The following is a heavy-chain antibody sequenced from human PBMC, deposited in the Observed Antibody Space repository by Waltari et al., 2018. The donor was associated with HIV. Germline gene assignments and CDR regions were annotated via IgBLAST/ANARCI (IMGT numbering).Heavy chain of an antibody. CDR2: LNPESGNT. Sequence: QVQLVQSGTEVKKPGASVKVSCKASGYTFTGYDMNWVRQATGQGLEWMGWLNPESGNTAHAHKFQGRVTMTRNTSIRTAYMELTSLRSEDTAVYYCARGPPNDLWPPQTRHMDVWGQGTTVTVSS. CDR1: GYTFTGYD. V-gene: IGHV1-8*01. J-gene: IGHJ6*02. CDR3: ARGPPNDLWPPQTRHMDV. D-gene: IGHD3-3*01.